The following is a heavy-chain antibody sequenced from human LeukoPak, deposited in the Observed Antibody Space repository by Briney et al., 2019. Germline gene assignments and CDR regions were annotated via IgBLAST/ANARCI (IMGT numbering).Heavy chain of an antibody. Sequence: GGSLRLSCAASGFTFSGFGMHWVRQAPGKGLEWVAFIRYDASNKYYADSVKGRFTISRDNSKNTLCLQMNSLRAEDTAVYYCATDVHPGNNWFDPWGQGTLVTVSS. D-gene: IGHD1-1*01. CDR1: GFTFSGFG. V-gene: IGHV3-30*02. CDR2: IRYDASNK. J-gene: IGHJ5*02. CDR3: ATDVHPGNNWFDP.